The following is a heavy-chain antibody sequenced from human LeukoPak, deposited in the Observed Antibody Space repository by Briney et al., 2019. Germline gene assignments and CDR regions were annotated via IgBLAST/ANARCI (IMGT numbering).Heavy chain of an antibody. D-gene: IGHD3-10*01. V-gene: IGHV3-30-3*01. CDR2: ISYDGSNK. CDR1: GFTFSSYA. Sequence: GGSLRLSCAASGFTFSSYAMHWVRQAPGKGLEWVAVISYDGSNKYYADSVKGRFTISRDNAKNSLYLQMNSLRAEDTAVYYCARSMGYYGSGINDYWGQGTLVTVSS. J-gene: IGHJ4*02. CDR3: ARSMGYYGSGINDY.